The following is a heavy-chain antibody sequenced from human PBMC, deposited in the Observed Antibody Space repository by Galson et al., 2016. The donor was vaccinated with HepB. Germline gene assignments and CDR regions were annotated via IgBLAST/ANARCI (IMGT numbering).Heavy chain of an antibody. V-gene: IGHV3-33*01. D-gene: IGHD6-25*01. CDR2: IWHDGKNK. J-gene: IGHJ6*02. Sequence: SLRLSCAASGFTFSTFGMHWVRQAPGKGLEWLAGIWHDGKNKYYGDSVKGRFTISRDISKNTLYLQMNSLSADDTAVYYCARVGGGIAAAGTLGPFYYYGLDVWGQGTTVTVSS. CDR1: GFTFSTFG. CDR3: ARVGGGIAAAGTLGPFYYYGLDV.